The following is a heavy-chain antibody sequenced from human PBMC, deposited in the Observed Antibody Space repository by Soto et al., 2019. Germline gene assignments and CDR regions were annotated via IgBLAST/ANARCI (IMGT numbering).Heavy chain of an antibody. CDR1: GYTFTSYV. V-gene: IGHV1-18*01. Sequence: ASVKVSCMDSGYTFTSYVISMLLQGPVQVLEWMGWISAYNGNTNYAQKLQGRVTMTTDTSTSTAYMELRSLRSDDTAVYYCARAMNGDQKYYYYGMDVWGQGTTVTVSS. CDR3: ARAMNGDQKYYYYGMDV. D-gene: IGHD4-17*01. CDR2: ISAYNGNT. J-gene: IGHJ6*02.